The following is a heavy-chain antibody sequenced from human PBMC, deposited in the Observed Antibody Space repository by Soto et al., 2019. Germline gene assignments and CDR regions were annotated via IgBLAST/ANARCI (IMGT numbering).Heavy chain of an antibody. J-gene: IGHJ4*02. CDR1: GFTFSSYA. CDR2: ISGSGGST. Sequence: PGGSLRLSCAASGFTFSSYAMSWVRQAPGKGLEWVSAISGSGGSTYYADSVKGRFTISRDNSKNTLYLQMNSLRAEDTAVYYCAKGVGLHSSGWPFYYWGQGTLVTVSS. CDR3: AKGVGLHSSGWPFYY. D-gene: IGHD6-19*01. V-gene: IGHV3-23*01.